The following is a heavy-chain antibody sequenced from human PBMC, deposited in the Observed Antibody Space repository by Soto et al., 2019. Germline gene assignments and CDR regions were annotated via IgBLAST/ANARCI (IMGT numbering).Heavy chain of an antibody. J-gene: IGHJ6*03. CDR3: ARIVRGIVITYYYMDV. CDR1: GGSISSSRYY. Sequence: QVQLQESGPGLVKPSETLSLTCTVSGGSISSSRYYWGWIRQPPGKGLERIGSIFYSGSTYYNPCLQSRVTISVDTSKNQFSLKLRSVTAADTAVYYCARIVRGIVITYYYMDVWSKGTTVTVSS. D-gene: IGHD2-21*01. V-gene: IGHV4-39*01. CDR2: IFYSGST.